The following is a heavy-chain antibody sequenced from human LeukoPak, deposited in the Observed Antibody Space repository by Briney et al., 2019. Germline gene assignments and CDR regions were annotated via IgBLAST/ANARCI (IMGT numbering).Heavy chain of an antibody. CDR3: ARGGVVVVPAAIVSWFDP. V-gene: IGHV4-34*01. D-gene: IGHD2-2*02. Sequence: SETLSLTCAVYGGSFSGYYWSWIRQPPGKGLEWIGEINHSGSTNYNPSLKSRVTISVDTSKNQFSLKLSSVTAADTAVYYCARGGVVVVPAAIVSWFDPWGQGTLVTVSS. CDR2: INHSGST. CDR1: GGSFSGYY. J-gene: IGHJ5*02.